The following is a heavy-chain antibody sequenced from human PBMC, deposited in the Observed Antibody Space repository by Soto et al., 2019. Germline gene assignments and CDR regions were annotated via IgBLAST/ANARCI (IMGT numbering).Heavy chain of an antibody. J-gene: IGHJ5*02. Sequence: SETLSLTCTVSGGTISRSSYYWGWIRQPPGKGLEWIGSIYHGGSTYYNPSLNSRVTLSIDMTNNHVSLILNSVTAADTSVYYCARVRPWVPYYYDSSPYTFENWFDPWGQGTLVTVSS. CDR2: IYHGGST. CDR3: ARVRPWVPYYYDSSPYTFENWFDP. CDR1: GGTISRSSYY. V-gene: IGHV4-39*02. D-gene: IGHD3-22*01.